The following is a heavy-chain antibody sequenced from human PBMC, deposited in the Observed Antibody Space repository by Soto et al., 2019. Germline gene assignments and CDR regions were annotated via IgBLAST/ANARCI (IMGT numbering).Heavy chain of an antibody. CDR2: IDPTDSYT. D-gene: IGHD2-15*01. CDR1: GYSFTTYW. Sequence: GESLKISCQASGYSFTTYWISWVRQMPGKGLECMGRIDPTDSYTDYGPSFEGHVTMSVDRSINTAYLEWSSLKASDSAMYYCARLYCSGGSCYHPPYSYYYGMXVWGQGTTVTVSS. J-gene: IGHJ6*02. CDR3: ARLYCSGGSCYHPPYSYYYGMXV. V-gene: IGHV5-10-1*01.